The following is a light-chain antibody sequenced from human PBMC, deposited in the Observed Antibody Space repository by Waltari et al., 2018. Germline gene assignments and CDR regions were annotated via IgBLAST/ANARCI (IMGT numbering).Light chain of an antibody. V-gene: IGLV2-14*03. CDR3: ISYRKGTTGNVA. J-gene: IGLJ2*01. CDR2: DVS. CDR1: NRDVGGYNF. Sequence: QSALTQPASVSGSLGQSITISCTGTNRDVGGYNFVSWYQQHPGKAPKLMIDDVSNRPPGVSVRFSGSKSGNTASLTILGLQAEDEADYHCISYRKGTTGNVALGGGTKVTVL.